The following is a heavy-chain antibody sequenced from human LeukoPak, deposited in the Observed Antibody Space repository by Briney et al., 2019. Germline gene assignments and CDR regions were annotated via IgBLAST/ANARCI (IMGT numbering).Heavy chain of an antibody. D-gene: IGHD2-15*01. CDR2: IHPGDSDT. CDR1: VYSFPSYC. CDR3: ATVVVVASTRWHFDS. J-gene: IGHJ4*02. V-gene: IGHV5-51*01. Sequence: GESLKISCEGSVYSFPSYCIGWVRQMPGKGLEWMVRIHPGDSDTRYSPSFQGQVTISVAKSISTSYLQWSSLEASDTAIYYCATVVVVASTRWHFDSWGQGTLVTVSS.